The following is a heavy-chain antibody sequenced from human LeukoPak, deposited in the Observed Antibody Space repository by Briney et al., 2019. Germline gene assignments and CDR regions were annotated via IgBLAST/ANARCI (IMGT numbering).Heavy chain of an antibody. D-gene: IGHD7-27*01. V-gene: IGHV3-23*01. CDR2: ISGSGGST. Sequence: GGSLRLSCAASGFTFDDYAMSWVRQAPGKGLEWVSAISGSGGSTYYADSVKGRFTISRDNSKNTLYLQMNSLRAEDTAVYYCATWDGDLAAYWGQGTLVTVSS. J-gene: IGHJ4*02. CDR1: GFTFDDYA. CDR3: ATWDGDLAAY.